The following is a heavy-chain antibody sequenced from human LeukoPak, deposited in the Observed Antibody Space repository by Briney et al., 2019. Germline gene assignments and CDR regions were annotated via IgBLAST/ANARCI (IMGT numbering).Heavy chain of an antibody. CDR2: VTGSSRST. Sequence: PGGSLRLSCAASGFTFSSYAMSWVRQAPGKGLEWVSTVTGSSRSTYYADSVKGRFTISRDNSKNTLSLQMSSLRAEGTAIYYCARDTPLFAYGSGWSTNSFVFWGQGTLVTVSS. CDR3: ARDTPLFAYGSGWSTNSFVF. V-gene: IGHV3-23*01. CDR1: GFTFSSYA. J-gene: IGHJ4*02. D-gene: IGHD6-19*01.